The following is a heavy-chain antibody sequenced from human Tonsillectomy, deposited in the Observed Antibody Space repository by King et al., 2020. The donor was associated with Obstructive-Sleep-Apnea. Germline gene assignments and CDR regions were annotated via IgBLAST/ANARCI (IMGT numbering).Heavy chain of an antibody. J-gene: IGHJ6*02. CDR3: ARLYCSSTSCQAYYYYGMDV. V-gene: IGHV5-51*01. CDR2: IYPGDSDT. D-gene: IGHD2-2*01. CDR1: GYSFTSYW. Sequence: VQLVESGAEVKKPGESLKISCKGSGYSFTSYWIGWVRQMPGKGLEWMGIIYPGDSDTRYTPSFQGQVTISADKSISTAYLQWSSLKASDTAMYYCARLYCSSTSCQAYYYYGMDVSGQGTPVTASS.